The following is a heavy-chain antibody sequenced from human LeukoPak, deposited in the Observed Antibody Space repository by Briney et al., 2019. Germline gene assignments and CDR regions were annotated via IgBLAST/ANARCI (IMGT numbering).Heavy chain of an antibody. V-gene: IGHV4-38-2*01. CDR1: GYSISSGYY. Sequence: SETLSLTCAVSGYSISSGYYWGWIRQPPGKGLERIGSIYHSGSTYYNPSLKSRVTISVDTSKNQFSLKLSSVTAADTAVYYCARTTVAGSDYWGQGTLVTVSS. CDR3: ARTTVAGSDY. D-gene: IGHD6-19*01. J-gene: IGHJ4*02. CDR2: IYHSGST.